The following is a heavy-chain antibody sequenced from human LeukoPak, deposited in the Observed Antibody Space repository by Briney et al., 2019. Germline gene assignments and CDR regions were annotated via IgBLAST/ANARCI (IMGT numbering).Heavy chain of an antibody. Sequence: SETLSLTCTVSGGSISSYYWSWIRQPAGKGLEWIGRIYTSGSTKYNPSLKSRVTMSVDTSKNQFSLKLSSVTAADTAVYYCARDGNSGYTFDYWDQGTLVTVSS. D-gene: IGHD5-12*01. CDR2: IYTSGST. J-gene: IGHJ4*02. CDR1: GGSISSYY. CDR3: ARDGNSGYTFDY. V-gene: IGHV4-4*07.